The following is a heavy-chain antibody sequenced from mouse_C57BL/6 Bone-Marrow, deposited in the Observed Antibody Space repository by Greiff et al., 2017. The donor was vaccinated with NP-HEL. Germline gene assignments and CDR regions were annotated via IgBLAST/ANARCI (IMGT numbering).Heavy chain of an antibody. CDR3: ARGTYYSKGGFAY. V-gene: IGHV1-81*01. Sequence: VQLQQSGAELARPGASVKLSCKASGYTFTSYGISWVKQRTGQGLEWIGEIYPRSGNTYYNEKFKGKATLTADKSSSTAYMELRSLTSEDSAVYVCARGTYYSKGGFAYWGHGTLVTVSA. CDR2: IYPRSGNT. J-gene: IGHJ3*01. D-gene: IGHD2-5*01. CDR1: GYTFTSYG.